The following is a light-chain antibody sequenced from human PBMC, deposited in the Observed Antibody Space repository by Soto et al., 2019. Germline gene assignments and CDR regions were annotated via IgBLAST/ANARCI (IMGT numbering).Light chain of an antibody. CDR3: QQSYSTLWT. CDR1: QDISSW. CDR2: AAS. J-gene: IGKJ1*01. Sequence: DIQMTQSPSSVSASVGDRVTITCRASQDISSWVAWYQQKPGKAPKLLIYAASSLQSGVPSRFSGSGSGTDFTLTISSLQPEDFATYYSQQSYSTLWTFGQGTKVDIK. V-gene: IGKV1-39*01.